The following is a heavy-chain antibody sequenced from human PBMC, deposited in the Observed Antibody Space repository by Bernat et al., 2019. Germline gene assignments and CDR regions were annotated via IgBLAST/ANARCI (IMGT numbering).Heavy chain of an antibody. Sequence: QVQLVQSGAEVKKPGSSVKVSCKASGGTFSSYAISWVRQAPGQGLEWMGGIIPIFGTANYAQKFQGRVTITADESTSTAYMELSSLRSEDTAVYYCSLARDYYESSGYTFDIWGQGTMVTVSS. V-gene: IGHV1-69*01. D-gene: IGHD3-22*01. CDR3: SLARDYYESSGYTFDI. J-gene: IGHJ3*02. CDR1: GGTFSSYA. CDR2: IIPIFGTA.